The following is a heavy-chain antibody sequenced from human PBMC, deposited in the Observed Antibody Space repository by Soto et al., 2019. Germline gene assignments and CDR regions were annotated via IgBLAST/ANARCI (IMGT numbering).Heavy chain of an antibody. Sequence: QLQLQESGPGLVKPSETLSLTCTVSGGSISSSSYYWGWIRQPPGKGLEWIGSIYYSGSTYYNPSLKSRVTISVDTSKNQFSLKLSSVTAADTAVYYCARDRYCSGGSCYSRWFDPWGQGTLVTVSS. D-gene: IGHD2-15*01. J-gene: IGHJ5*02. V-gene: IGHV4-39*02. CDR3: ARDRYCSGGSCYSRWFDP. CDR1: GGSISSSSYY. CDR2: IYYSGST.